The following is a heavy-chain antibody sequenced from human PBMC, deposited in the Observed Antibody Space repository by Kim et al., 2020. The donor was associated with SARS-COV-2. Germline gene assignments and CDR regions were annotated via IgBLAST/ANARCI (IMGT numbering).Heavy chain of an antibody. V-gene: IGHV1-69*04. CDR3: AREVVAALFDY. D-gene: IGHD2-15*01. Sequence: NYTQKVPGRVTITTEKSPSTAYMELSSLRSEDTAVYYCAREVVAALFDYWGQGTLVTVSS. J-gene: IGHJ4*02.